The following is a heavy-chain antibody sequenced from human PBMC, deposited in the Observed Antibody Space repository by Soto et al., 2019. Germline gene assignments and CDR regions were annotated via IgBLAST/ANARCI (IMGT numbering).Heavy chain of an antibody. D-gene: IGHD2-2*01. Sequence: ASVKVSCKASGYTFTGYYMHWVRQAPGQGLEWMGWINPNSGGTNYAQKFQGWVTMTRDASISTAHMELSRLRSDDTAVYYCARGDCSSTSCYRGYPFDPWGQGILVTVSS. J-gene: IGHJ5*02. CDR1: GYTFTGYY. CDR2: INPNSGGT. CDR3: ARGDCSSTSCYRGYPFDP. V-gene: IGHV1-2*04.